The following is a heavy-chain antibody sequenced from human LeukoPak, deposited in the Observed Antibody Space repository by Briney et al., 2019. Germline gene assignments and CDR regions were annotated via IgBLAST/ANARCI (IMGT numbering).Heavy chain of an antibody. CDR2: IQHSGST. CDR3: ARGHGSVTFSYAFEF. CDR1: GYSISSGYY. Sequence: PSETLSLTCSVSGYSISSGYYWVWIRQPPGKGLEWIGSIQHSGSTYQNPSLKSRLTISVDTSKNQLSLKLSSVTAADTAVYYRARGHGSVTFSYAFEFWGQGTMVTLSS. D-gene: IGHD3-10*01. V-gene: IGHV4-38-2*02. J-gene: IGHJ3*01.